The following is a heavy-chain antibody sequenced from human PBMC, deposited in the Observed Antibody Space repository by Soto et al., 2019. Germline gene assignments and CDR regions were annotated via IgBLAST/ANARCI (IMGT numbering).Heavy chain of an antibody. V-gene: IGHV3-15*07. CDR2: IKSNADGGTT. CDR1: GFTFTNAW. J-gene: IGHJ4*02. CDR3: TTDGPHKWFGPIYF. Sequence: EVQLVESGGGLVKPGGSLRLSCAASGFTFTNAWMNWVRQAPGKGLDWVGRIKSNADGGTTDYAAPVKDRFTISRDDSEQTLYLRMSSLKTEDTAIYYCTTDGPHKWFGPIYFWCQGTLVTVSS. D-gene: IGHD2-8*01.